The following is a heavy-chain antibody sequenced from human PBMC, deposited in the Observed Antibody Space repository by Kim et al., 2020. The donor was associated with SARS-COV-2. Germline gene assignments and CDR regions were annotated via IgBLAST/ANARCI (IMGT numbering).Heavy chain of an antibody. V-gene: IGHV3-48*03. CDR2: ISSSGTFI. Sequence: GGSLRLSCAASGFTFSSYEMNWVRQTPGKGLEWVSHISSSGTFIYYADSVKGRSTISRDNAKNSLYLQMNSLRAEDTAVYFCARYTGRLPFDYWGQGTLV. CDR1: GFTFSSYE. CDR3: ARYTGRLPFDY. D-gene: IGHD2-2*02. J-gene: IGHJ4*02.